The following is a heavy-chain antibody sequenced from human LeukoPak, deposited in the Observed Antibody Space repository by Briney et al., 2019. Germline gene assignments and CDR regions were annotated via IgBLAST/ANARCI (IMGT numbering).Heavy chain of an antibody. CDR2: ISAYNGNT. CDR1: GYTFTSYG. Sequence: ASVKVSCKASGYTFTSYGISWVRQAPGQGLEWMGWISAYNGNTNYAQKLQGRVTMTTDTSTSTAYMELRSLRSDDTAVYYCAREGHYDYVWGSYRYIYSDYRGQGTLVTVSS. CDR3: AREGHYDYVWGSYRYIYSDY. D-gene: IGHD3-16*02. V-gene: IGHV1-18*01. J-gene: IGHJ4*02.